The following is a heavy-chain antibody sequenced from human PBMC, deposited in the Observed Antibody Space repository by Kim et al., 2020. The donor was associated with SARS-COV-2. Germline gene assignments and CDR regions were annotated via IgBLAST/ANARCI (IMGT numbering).Heavy chain of an antibody. V-gene: IGHV1-46*01. CDR3: ARDPPSHLAVAHPPFDY. Sequence: ASVKVSCKASGYTFTSYYMHWVRQAPGQGLEWMGIINPSGGSTSYAQKFQGRVTMTRDTSTSTVYMELSSLRSEDTAVYYCARDPPSHLAVAHPPFDYWGQGTLVTVSS. J-gene: IGHJ4*02. CDR1: GYTFTSYY. CDR2: INPSGGST. D-gene: IGHD6-19*01.